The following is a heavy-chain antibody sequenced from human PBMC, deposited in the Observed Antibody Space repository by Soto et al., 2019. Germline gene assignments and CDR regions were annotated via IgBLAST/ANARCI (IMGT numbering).Heavy chain of an antibody. CDR2: IYWDDDK. CDR3: AHSTGAWGGSCYFWFDP. CDR1: GFSLSTSGVG. V-gene: IGHV2-5*02. D-gene: IGHD2-15*01. Sequence: QITLKESGPTLVKPTQTLTLTCTFSGFSLSTSGVGVGWIRQPPGKALEWLALIYWDDDKRYSPSLKSRLTITKDTSKNQVVLTMTNMDPVDTATYYCAHSTGAWGGSCYFWFDPWGQGTLVTVSS. J-gene: IGHJ5*02.